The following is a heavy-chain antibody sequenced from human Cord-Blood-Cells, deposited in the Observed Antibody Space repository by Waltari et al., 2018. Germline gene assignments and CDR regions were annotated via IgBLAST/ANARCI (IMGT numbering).Heavy chain of an antibody. CDR2: FDPEDGET. J-gene: IGHJ3*02. Sequence: QVQLVQSGAEVKKPGASVKVSCKVSGYTLTESSMHWVLHAPGKGLEWMGGFDPEDGETIYAQKFQGRVTMTEDTSTDTAYMELSSLRSEDTAVYYCATGLDIVVVPAADAFDIWGQGTMVTVSS. V-gene: IGHV1-24*01. D-gene: IGHD2-2*01. CDR1: GYTLTESS. CDR3: ATGLDIVVVPAADAFDI.